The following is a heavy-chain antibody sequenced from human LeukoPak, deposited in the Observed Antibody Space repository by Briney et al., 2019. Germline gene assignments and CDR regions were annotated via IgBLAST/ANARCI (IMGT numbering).Heavy chain of an antibody. D-gene: IGHD3-22*01. CDR1: GYSFTPYW. CDR2: TFPGDSDT. V-gene: IGHV5-51*01. Sequence: GESLKISCKGSGYSFTPYWIGWVRQKPGKGLEWMGITFPGDSDTRYSPSFQGQVTISADKSISTAYLQWSSLKASDTAMYYCARPEAQYYYDSSGYSAFDIWGQGTMVTVSS. J-gene: IGHJ3*02. CDR3: ARPEAQYYYDSSGYSAFDI.